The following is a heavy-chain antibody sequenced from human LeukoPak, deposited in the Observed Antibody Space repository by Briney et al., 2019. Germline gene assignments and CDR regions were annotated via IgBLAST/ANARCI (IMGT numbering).Heavy chain of an antibody. CDR1: GYTFTGYY. CDR2: INPNSGGT. CDR3: AREHSGRYGY. D-gene: IGHD1-26*01. J-gene: IGHJ4*02. V-gene: IGHV1-2*02. Sequence: ASVKVSCKASGYTFTGYYMHWVRQAPGQGLEWMGWINPNSGGTNYAQKFQGRVTMTRHTSIITAYMELSRLRSDDTAVDYCAREHSGRYGYWGQGTLVAVSS.